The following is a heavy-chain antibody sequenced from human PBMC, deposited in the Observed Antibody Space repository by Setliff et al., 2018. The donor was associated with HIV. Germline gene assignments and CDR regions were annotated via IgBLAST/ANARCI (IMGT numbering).Heavy chain of an antibody. CDR1: GFTFSNFG. V-gene: IGHV3-21*01. CDR2: ISFGGSDT. CDR3: ARGLDF. Sequence: GGSLRLSCAASGFTFSNFGMHWVRQAPGRGLEWVSSISFGGSDTHYTDSVKGRFTISRDNAENSLYLQMNSLRADDTAVYFCARGLDFWGQGTLVTVSS. J-gene: IGHJ4*02.